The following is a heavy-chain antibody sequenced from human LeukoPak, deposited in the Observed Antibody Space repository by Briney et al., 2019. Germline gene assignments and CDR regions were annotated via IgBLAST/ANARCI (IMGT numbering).Heavy chain of an antibody. D-gene: IGHD5-18*01. CDR1: GGSISSGSYY. CDR2: IYTSGST. J-gene: IGHJ4*02. V-gene: IGHV4-61*02. Sequence: SETLSLTYTVSGGSISSGSYYWSWIRQPAGKGLEWIGRIYTSGSTNYNPSLKSRVTISVDTSKNQFSLKLSSVTAADTAVYYCARSGVDTAMVTFFDYWGQGTLVTVSS. CDR3: ARSGVDTAMVTFFDY.